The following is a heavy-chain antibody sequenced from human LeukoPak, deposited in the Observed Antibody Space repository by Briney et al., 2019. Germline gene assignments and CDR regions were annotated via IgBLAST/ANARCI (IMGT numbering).Heavy chain of an antibody. J-gene: IGHJ4*02. CDR1: RFTFSSYA. Sequence: GGSLRLCCAASRFTFSSYAMSWVRQAPGKGLEWVSGISGSGGSTYYADSVKGRFTISRDNSKSTLYLQMNTLRVEDTAVYYCAKSGNLDRYCSSTSCYRFDYWGQGTLVTVSS. CDR3: AKSGNLDRYCSSTSCYRFDY. CDR2: ISGSGGST. V-gene: IGHV3-23*01. D-gene: IGHD2-2*01.